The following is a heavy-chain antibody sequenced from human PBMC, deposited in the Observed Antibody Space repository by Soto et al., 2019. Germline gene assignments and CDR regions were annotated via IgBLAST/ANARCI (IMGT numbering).Heavy chain of an antibody. J-gene: IGHJ4*02. Sequence: GEALNISCKASGYTFTSYWITWVRQMPGKGLEWMGRIDPSDSSTKYSPSFQGHVTISTDKSITTAHLQWTSLKVSDTAIYYCAATGYTYGYHFDHWGQGTQVTVSS. CDR2: IDPSDSST. CDR1: GYTFTSYW. CDR3: AATGYTYGYHFDH. V-gene: IGHV5-10-1*01. D-gene: IGHD5-18*01.